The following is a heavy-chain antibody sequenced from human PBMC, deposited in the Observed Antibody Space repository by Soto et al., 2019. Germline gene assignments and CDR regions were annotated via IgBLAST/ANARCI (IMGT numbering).Heavy chain of an antibody. Sequence: ASVKVSCKASGYSFTSYGISWVRQAPGQGPEWMGWISGYNGNTNYAQKFQGRVTMTTDTSTSTAYMELRSLRSDDTAVYYCARDVRGYCSGGSRSAVYWGQGTLVTVSS. V-gene: IGHV1-18*04. J-gene: IGHJ4*02. CDR1: GYSFTSYG. CDR2: ISGYNGNT. CDR3: ARDVRGYCSGGSRSAVY. D-gene: IGHD2-15*01.